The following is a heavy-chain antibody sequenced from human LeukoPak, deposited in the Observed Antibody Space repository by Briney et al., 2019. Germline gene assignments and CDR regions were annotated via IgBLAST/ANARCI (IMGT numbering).Heavy chain of an antibody. J-gene: IGHJ3*02. D-gene: IGHD4-23*01. CDR3: SGYGGNSAAFDI. CDR2: IIPIFGTA. Sequence: GASVKVSCKASGYTFTSYGISWVRQAPGQGLEWMGGIIPIFGTANYAQKFQGRVTITADESTSTAYMELSSLRSEDTAVYYCSGYGGNSAAFDIWGQGTMVTVSS. V-gene: IGHV1-69*13. CDR1: GYTFTSYG.